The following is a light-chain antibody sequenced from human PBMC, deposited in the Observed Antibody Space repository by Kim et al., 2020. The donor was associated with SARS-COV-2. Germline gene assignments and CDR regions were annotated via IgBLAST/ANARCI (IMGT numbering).Light chain of an antibody. CDR1: QAISSY. V-gene: IGKV1-9*01. J-gene: IGKJ4*01. CDR2: PAS. CDR3: QQLNSYPLT. Sequence: IQLTQSPSSLSASVGDRVTITCRASQAISSYLGWYQQKPGKVPKLLIYPASTLQSGVPSRFSGSGSGTDFTLTISSLQPEDFATYYCQQLNSYPLTFAGGTKVDIK.